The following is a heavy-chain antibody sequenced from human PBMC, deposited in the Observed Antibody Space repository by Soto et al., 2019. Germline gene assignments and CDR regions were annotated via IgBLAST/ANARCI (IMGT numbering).Heavy chain of an antibody. V-gene: IGHV3-30-3*01. CDR2: ISYDGSNK. Sequence: GGSLRLSCAASGFTFSSYAMHWVRQAPGKGLEWVAVISYDGSNKYYADSVKGRFTISRDNSKNTLYLQMNSLRAEDTAVYYCTRPSRVGYYFDYWGQGTLVTVSS. CDR1: GFTFSSYA. D-gene: IGHD6-13*01. CDR3: TRPSRVGYYFDY. J-gene: IGHJ4*02.